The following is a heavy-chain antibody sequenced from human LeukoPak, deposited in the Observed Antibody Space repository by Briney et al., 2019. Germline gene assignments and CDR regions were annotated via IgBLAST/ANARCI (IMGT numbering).Heavy chain of an antibody. CDR1: GGSISSYY. J-gene: IGHJ5*02. V-gene: IGHV4-4*07. CDR3: ARDEMATIFGVAYNWFDP. Sequence: PSETLSLTCTVSGGSISSYYWSWIRQPAGKGLEWIGRIYTSGSTNYNPSLKSRVTMSVDTSKNQFSLKLSSVTAADTAVYYCARDEMATIFGVAYNWFDPWGQGTLVTVSS. CDR2: IYTSGST. D-gene: IGHD3-3*01.